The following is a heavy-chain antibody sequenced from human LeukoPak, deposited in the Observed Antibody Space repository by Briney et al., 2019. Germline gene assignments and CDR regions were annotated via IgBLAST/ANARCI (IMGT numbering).Heavy chain of an antibody. Sequence: GGSLRLSCAASGFTFSSYWMSWVSQAPGNGLEWVANIKQDGSEKYYVDSVKGRFTISRDNAKNSLYLQMNSLRAEDTAVYYCASGGLLWLGEFHWFDPWGQGTLVTVSS. CDR3: ASGGLLWLGEFHWFDP. CDR1: GFTFSSYW. D-gene: IGHD3-10*01. CDR2: IKQDGSEK. V-gene: IGHV3-7*01. J-gene: IGHJ5*02.